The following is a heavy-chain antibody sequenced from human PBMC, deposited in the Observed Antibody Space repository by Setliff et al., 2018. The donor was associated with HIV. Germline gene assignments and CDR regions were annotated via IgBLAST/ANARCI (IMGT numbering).Heavy chain of an antibody. D-gene: IGHD4-17*01. J-gene: IGHJ5*02. CDR2: INPRGGST. V-gene: IGHV1-46*01. CDR3: ALDYGDNNWFDP. CDR1: GGMFSNYA. Sequence: RASVKVSCKASGGMFSNYAINWVRQAPGQGLEWMGIINPRGGSTTYALKFRGRVTMTRDTSTTTVYMELSSLRSEDTAVYYCALDYGDNNWFDPWGQGTLVTVSS.